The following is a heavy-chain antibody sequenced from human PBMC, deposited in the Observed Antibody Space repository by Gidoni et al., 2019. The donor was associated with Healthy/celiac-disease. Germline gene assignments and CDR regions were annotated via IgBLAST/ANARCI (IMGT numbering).Heavy chain of an antibody. D-gene: IGHD1-1*01. J-gene: IGHJ4*02. Sequence: QVQLVQSGAEVKKPGASVKVSCKASGSLFTSFYMHCVRQAPGQGLEWMGIINPSGGSTSYAQKSQGRVTMTRVTSTSTVYMELRNLRSEDTAVYYCARAQGLERDLVRIDYWGQGTLVTVSS. CDR1: GSLFTSFY. CDR3: ARAQGLERDLVRIDY. CDR2: INPSGGST. V-gene: IGHV1-46*01.